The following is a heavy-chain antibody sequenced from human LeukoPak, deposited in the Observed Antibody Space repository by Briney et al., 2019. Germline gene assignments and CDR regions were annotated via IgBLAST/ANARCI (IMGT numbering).Heavy chain of an antibody. J-gene: IGHJ3*02. CDR1: GFTFDDYA. CDR3: AKDKGGPGNDAFDI. Sequence: PGGSLRLSCAASGFTFDDYAMHWVRQAPGKGLEWVSGISWNSGSIGYADSVKGRFTISRDNAKNSLYLQMNSLRAEDTALYYCAKDKGGPGNDAFDIWGQGTMVTVSS. CDR2: ISWNSGSI. V-gene: IGHV3-9*01.